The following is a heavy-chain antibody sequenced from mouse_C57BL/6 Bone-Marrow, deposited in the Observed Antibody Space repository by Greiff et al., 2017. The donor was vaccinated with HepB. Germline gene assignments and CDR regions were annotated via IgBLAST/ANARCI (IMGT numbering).Heavy chain of an antibody. CDR1: GYSITSDY. J-gene: IGHJ1*03. CDR2: ISYSGST. Sequence: EVQRVESGPGLAKPSQTLSLTCSVTGYSITSDYWNWIRKFPGNKLEYMGYISYSGSTYYNPSLKSRISITRDTSKNQYYLQLNSVTTEDTATYYCARYTLSTVVAHWYFDVWGTGTTVTVSS. V-gene: IGHV3-8*01. CDR3: ARYTLSTVVAHWYFDV. D-gene: IGHD1-1*01.